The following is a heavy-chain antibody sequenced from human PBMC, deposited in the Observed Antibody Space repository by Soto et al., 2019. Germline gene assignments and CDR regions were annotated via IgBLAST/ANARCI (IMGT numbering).Heavy chain of an antibody. V-gene: IGHV3-7*01. J-gene: IGHJ4*02. CDR1: GFTLSSYW. CDR3: ASQTQLGEYYSDY. CDR2: IKQDGSEK. D-gene: IGHD6-6*01. Sequence: EVQLVESGGGLVQPGGSLRLSCAASGFTLSSYWMSWVRQAPGKGLEWVANIKQDGSEKYYVDSVKGRFTISRDNAKNSLYLQMNSLRAEDTAVYHCASQTQLGEYYSDYWGQGTLVTVSS.